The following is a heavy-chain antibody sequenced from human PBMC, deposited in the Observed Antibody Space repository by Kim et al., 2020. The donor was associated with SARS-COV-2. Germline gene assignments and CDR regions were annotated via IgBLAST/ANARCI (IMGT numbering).Heavy chain of an antibody. CDR2: ISGSGGST. Sequence: GGSLRLSCAASGFTFSSYAMSWVRQAPGKGLEWVSAISGSGGSTYYADSVKGRFTISRDNSKNTLYLQMNSLRAEDTAVYYCAKTGPNYYDSSGYYPYYGMDVWGQGTTVTVSS. CDR1: GFTFSSYA. D-gene: IGHD3-22*01. V-gene: IGHV3-23*01. CDR3: AKTGPNYYDSSGYYPYYGMDV. J-gene: IGHJ6*02.